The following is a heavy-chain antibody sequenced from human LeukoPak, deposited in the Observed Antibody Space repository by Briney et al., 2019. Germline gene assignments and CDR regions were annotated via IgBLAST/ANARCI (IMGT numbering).Heavy chain of an antibody. CDR3: AREGLPGIVGATGSYYYYGMDV. CDR2: IYTSGST. Sequence: PSETLSLTCTVSGGSISSGSYYWSWIRQPAGKGLEWIGRIYTSGSTNYNPSLKSRVTISVDTSKNQFSLKLSSVTATDTAVYYCAREGLPGIVGATGSYYYYGMDVWGQGTTVTVSS. CDR1: GGSISSGSYY. V-gene: IGHV4-61*02. D-gene: IGHD1-26*01. J-gene: IGHJ6*02.